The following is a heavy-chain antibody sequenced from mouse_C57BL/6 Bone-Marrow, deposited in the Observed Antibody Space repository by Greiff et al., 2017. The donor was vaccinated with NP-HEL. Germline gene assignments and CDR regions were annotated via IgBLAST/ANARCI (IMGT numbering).Heavy chain of an antibody. CDR3: ARGTAQATRGYYFDY. J-gene: IGHJ2*01. Sequence: EVQLQQSGPELVKPGASVKISCKASGYTFTDYYMNWVKQSHGKSLEWIGDINPNNGGTSYNQKFKGKATLTVDKSSSTAYMELRSLTSEDSAVYYCARGTAQATRGYYFDYWGQGTTLTVSS. D-gene: IGHD3-2*02. CDR2: INPNNGGT. V-gene: IGHV1-26*01. CDR1: GYTFTDYY.